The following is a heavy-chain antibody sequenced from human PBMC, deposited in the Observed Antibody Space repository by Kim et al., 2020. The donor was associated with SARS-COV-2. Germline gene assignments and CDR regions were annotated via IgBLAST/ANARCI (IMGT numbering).Heavy chain of an antibody. Sequence: GGSLRLSCAASGFTFSDYYMSWIRQAPGKGLEWVSYISSSGSTIYYADSVKGRFTISRDNAKNSLYLQMNSLRAEDTAVYYCARVTQYQLLCDAFDIWGQGTMVTVSS. CDR1: GFTFSDYY. CDR2: ISSSGSTI. J-gene: IGHJ3*02. CDR3: ARVTQYQLLCDAFDI. V-gene: IGHV3-11*04. D-gene: IGHD2-2*01.